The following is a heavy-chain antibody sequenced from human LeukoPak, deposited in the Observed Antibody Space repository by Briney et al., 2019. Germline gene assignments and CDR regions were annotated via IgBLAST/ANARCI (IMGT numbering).Heavy chain of an antibody. CDR2: FDPEDGET. D-gene: IGHD6-19*01. CDR1: GYTLTELS. J-gene: IGHJ2*01. Sequence: GASVKVSCKVSGYTLTELSMHWVRQAPGKGLEWMGSFDPEDGETIYAQKFQGRVTMTEDTSTDTAYMELSSLRSEDTAVYYCARGLPGVAVPGSLGHFDLWGRGTPVTVSS. V-gene: IGHV1-24*01. CDR3: ARGLPGVAVPGSLGHFDL.